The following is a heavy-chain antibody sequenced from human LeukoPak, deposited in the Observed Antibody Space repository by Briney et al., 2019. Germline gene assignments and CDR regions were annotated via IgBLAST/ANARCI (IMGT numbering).Heavy chain of an antibody. Sequence: GGSLRLSCAASGFIFSNYGIHWVRQAPGKGLEWVSSISSSSSYIYYADSVKGRFTISRDNAKNSLYLQMNSLRAEDTAVYYCARSGIAAAGTGDYWGQGTLVTVSS. CDR2: ISSSSSYI. J-gene: IGHJ4*02. D-gene: IGHD6-13*01. CDR1: GFIFSNYG. CDR3: ARSGIAAAGTGDY. V-gene: IGHV3-21*01.